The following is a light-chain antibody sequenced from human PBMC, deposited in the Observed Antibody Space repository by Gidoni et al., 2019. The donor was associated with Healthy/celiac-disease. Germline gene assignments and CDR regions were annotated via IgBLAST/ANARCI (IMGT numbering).Light chain of an antibody. CDR1: QSVNSNY. CDR2: ATS. Sequence: EIVLTQSPGTLSLSPGERATLSCRASQSVNSNYLAWYQQKPGQAPRLLIYATSSRATGIPDRFSGSGSGTDFTLTISRLEPEDFAVYYCQQYGSSLFTFGPGTKVDIK. J-gene: IGKJ3*01. V-gene: IGKV3-20*01. CDR3: QQYGSSLFT.